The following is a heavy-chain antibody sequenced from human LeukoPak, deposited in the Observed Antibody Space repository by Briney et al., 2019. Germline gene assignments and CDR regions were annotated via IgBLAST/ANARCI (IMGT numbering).Heavy chain of an antibody. V-gene: IGHV3-23*01. CDR2: ISGSGGST. Sequence: SGGSLRLSCAASGFTFNSYAMIWVRQAPGKGLEWVSGISGSGGSTHYADSVKGRFTISRDNSKNTLYLQMNSLRAEDTAVYYCASGYSGSYDGDYWGQGTLVTVSS. CDR1: GFTFNSYA. D-gene: IGHD1-26*01. J-gene: IGHJ4*02. CDR3: ASGYSGSYDGDY.